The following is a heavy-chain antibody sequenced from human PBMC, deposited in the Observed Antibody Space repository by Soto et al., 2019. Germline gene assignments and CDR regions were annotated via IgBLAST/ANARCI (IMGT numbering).Heavy chain of an antibody. CDR2: IIPILGIA. D-gene: IGHD2-21*02. V-gene: IGHV1-69*02. CDR3: ASEVTKSYYYYYYMDV. CDR1: GGTFSSYT. Sequence: SVELSCKASGGTFSSYTISWVQQAPGQGLEWMGRIIPILGIANYAQKFQGRVTITADKSTSTAYMELSSLRSEDTAVYYCASEVTKSYYYYYYMDVWGKGTTVTVSS. J-gene: IGHJ6*03.